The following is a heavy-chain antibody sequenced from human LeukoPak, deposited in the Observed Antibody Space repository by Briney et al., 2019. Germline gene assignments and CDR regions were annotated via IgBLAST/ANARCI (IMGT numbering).Heavy chain of an antibody. CDR3: ARDPDSGDAYNWFDP. Sequence: GGSLRLSCVASGFSFSDYWVSWVRQTPGKGLEWLANINQYGTEKYYADSMKGRFTLSRDNAKNSLYLQMNSLRVEDSGVYYCARDPDSGDAYNWFDPWGQGTQVTVSS. D-gene: IGHD4-17*01. CDR2: INQYGTEK. J-gene: IGHJ5*02. V-gene: IGHV3-7*01. CDR1: GFSFSDYW.